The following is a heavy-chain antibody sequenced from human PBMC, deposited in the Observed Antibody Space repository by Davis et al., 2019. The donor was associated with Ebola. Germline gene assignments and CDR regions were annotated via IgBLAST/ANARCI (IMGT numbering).Heavy chain of an antibody. CDR2: ISSSSTYI. D-gene: IGHD4-17*01. J-gene: IGHJ4*02. CDR1: GFTFSSYS. CDR3: ARDRIPLGYGAPFDF. V-gene: IGHV3-21*01. Sequence: PGGSLRLSCAASGFTFSSYSMHWVRQAPGQGLEWVSSISSSSTYIFYADSLRGRLTISRDNTKNSVSLQMNGLRVEDSAIYYCARDRIPLGYGAPFDFWGQGTLVTVSS.